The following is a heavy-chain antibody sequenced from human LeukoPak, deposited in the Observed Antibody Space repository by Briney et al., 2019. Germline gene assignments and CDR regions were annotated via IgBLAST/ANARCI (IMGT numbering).Heavy chain of an antibody. Sequence: GGSLRLSCAASGFTFSSYSMNWVRQAPGKGLEWVSSISSSSSYIYYADSVKGRFTISRDNAKNSLYLQMNSLGAEDTAVYYCAKDTITMVRGVLGYWGQGTLVTVSS. V-gene: IGHV3-21*04. D-gene: IGHD3-10*01. J-gene: IGHJ4*02. CDR3: AKDTITMVRGVLGY. CDR1: GFTFSSYS. CDR2: ISSSSSYI.